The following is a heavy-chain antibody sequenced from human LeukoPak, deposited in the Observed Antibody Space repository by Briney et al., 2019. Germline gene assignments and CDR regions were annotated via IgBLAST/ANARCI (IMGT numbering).Heavy chain of an antibody. CDR2: ISSSGSTI. J-gene: IGHJ6*04. D-gene: IGHD3-10*02. V-gene: IGHV3-48*03. CDR1: GSTFSSYE. CDR3: AELGITMIGGV. Sequence: GGSLRLSCAASGSTFSSYEMSWVRQAPGKGLEWVSYISSSGSTIYYADSVKGRFTISRDNAKNSLYLQMNSLRAEDTAVYYCAELGITMIGGVWGKGTTVTISS.